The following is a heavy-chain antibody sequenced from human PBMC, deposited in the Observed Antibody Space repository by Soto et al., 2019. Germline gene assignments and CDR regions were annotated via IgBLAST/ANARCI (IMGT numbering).Heavy chain of an antibody. Sequence: SETLSLTCTVSGGSISGYYWSWLRQPPGKGLEWIGSIYYSGSTYYNPSLKSRVTISVDTSKNQFSLKLSSVTAADTAVYYCAREGDWRYFDHWGQGTLVTVSS. V-gene: IGHV4-59*01. CDR2: IYYSGST. J-gene: IGHJ4*02. CDR1: GGSISGYY. CDR3: AREGDWRYFDH. D-gene: IGHD2-21*02.